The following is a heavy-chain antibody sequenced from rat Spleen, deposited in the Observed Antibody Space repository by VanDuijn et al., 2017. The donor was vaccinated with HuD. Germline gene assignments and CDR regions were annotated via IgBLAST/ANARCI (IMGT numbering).Heavy chain of an antibody. Sequence: EVQLQESGPGLVKPSQSLSLTCSVTDYSITSNYWDWIRKFPGNKMEWIGHITYSGSTSYNPSLKGRISITRDTSKNQFFLQLNSVITEDTATYYCVRRRGQVYNNYFDYWGQGVMVTVSS. V-gene: IGHV3-1*01. CDR1: DYSITSNY. CDR3: VRRRGQVYNNYFDY. CDR2: ITYSGST. J-gene: IGHJ2*01. D-gene: IGHD1-10*01.